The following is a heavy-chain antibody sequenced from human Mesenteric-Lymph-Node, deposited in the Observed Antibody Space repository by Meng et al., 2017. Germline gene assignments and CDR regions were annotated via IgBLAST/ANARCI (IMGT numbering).Heavy chain of an antibody. CDR2: IYYSGST. J-gene: IGHJ4*02. CDR1: GGSISSGDYY. Sequence: QVRLQEWGPGLVQPSQPRSPTCTVSGGSISSGDYYWSWIRQPPGKGPEWIGYIYYSGSTYYNPSLKSRVTISVDTSKNQFSLRLSSVTAADTAVYYCARNKDDYGDYRPDYWGQGTLVTVSS. D-gene: IGHD4-17*01. V-gene: IGHV4-30-4*01. CDR3: ARNKDDYGDYRPDY.